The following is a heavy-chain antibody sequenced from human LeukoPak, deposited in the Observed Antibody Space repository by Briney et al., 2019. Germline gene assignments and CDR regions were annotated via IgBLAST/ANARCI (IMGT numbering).Heavy chain of an antibody. Sequence: PSETLSLTCTVSRGSISSYYWSWIRQPPGKGLEWIGYIYYSGSTNYNPSLKSRVTISVDTSKNQFSLKLSSVTAADTAVYYCARLAPRMRGYYFDYWGQGTLVTVSS. CDR1: RGSISSYY. D-gene: IGHD2-15*01. J-gene: IGHJ4*02. CDR3: ARLAPRMRGYYFDY. CDR2: IYYSGST. V-gene: IGHV4-59*01.